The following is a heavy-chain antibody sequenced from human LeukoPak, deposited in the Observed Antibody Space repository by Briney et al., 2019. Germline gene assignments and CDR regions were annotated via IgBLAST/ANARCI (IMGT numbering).Heavy chain of an antibody. D-gene: IGHD3-22*01. J-gene: IGHJ1*01. CDR1: GFTFSSYG. V-gene: IGHV3-30*18. Sequence: PGGSLRLSCAASGFTFSSYGMHWVRQAPGKGLEWVAVISYDGSNKYYADSVKGRFTISRDNSKNTLYLQMNSLRAEDTAVYYCAKNYYDSSGYYLEYFQHWGQGTLVTVSS. CDR3: AKNYYDSSGYYLEYFQH. CDR2: ISYDGSNK.